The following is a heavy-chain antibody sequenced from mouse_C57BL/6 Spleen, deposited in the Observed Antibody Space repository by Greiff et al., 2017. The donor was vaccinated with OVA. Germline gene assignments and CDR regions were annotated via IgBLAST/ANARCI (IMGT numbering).Heavy chain of an antibody. CDR2: INYDGSST. J-gene: IGHJ1*03. CDR1: GFTFSDYY. Sequence: EVQRVESEGGLVQPGSSMKLSCTASGFTFSDYYMAWVRQVPEKGLEWVANINYDGSSTYYLDSLKSRFIISRDNAKNILYLQMSSLKSEDTATYYCARGHGYDWYFDVWGTGTTVTVSS. CDR3: ARGHGYDWYFDV. V-gene: IGHV5-16*01. D-gene: IGHD2-2*01.